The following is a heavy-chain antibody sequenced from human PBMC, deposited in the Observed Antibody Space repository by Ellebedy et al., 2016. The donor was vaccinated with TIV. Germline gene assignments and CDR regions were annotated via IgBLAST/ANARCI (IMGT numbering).Heavy chain of an antibody. Sequence: GESLKISXAASGFTFSNAWMSWVRQAPGKGLEWVGRIKSKTDYGTRDFAAPLRARFAISRDDSKNTLYLQMNSLETDDTAVYYCAAGTGRTDFDYWGQGTLVTVAS. D-gene: IGHD2-15*01. V-gene: IGHV3-15*01. CDR2: IKSKTDYGTR. CDR3: AAGTGRTDFDY. CDR1: GFTFSNAW. J-gene: IGHJ4*02.